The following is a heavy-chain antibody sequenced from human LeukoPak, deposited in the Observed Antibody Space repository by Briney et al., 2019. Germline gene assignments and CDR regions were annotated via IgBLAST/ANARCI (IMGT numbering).Heavy chain of an antibody. V-gene: IGHV4-38-2*02. CDR2: IYHSGST. D-gene: IGHD5/OR15-5a*01. CDR1: GYSISSGYY. J-gene: IGHJ4*02. CDR3: ALYDRDY. Sequence: SETLSLTCTVSGYSISSGYYWGWIRQPPGKGLEWIGSIYHSGSTYYNPSLESRVTISVDTSKNQFSLKLSSVTAADTAVYYCALYDRDYWGQGTLVTVSS.